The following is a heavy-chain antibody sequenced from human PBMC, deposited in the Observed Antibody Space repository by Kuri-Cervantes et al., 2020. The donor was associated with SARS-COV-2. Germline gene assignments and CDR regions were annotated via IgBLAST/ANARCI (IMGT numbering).Heavy chain of an antibody. D-gene: IGHD3-10*01. J-gene: IGHJ4*02. V-gene: IGHV3-30*02. CDR3: ARVGYYGSGSRNAVDY. CDR2: IRYDGSNK. Sequence: GGSLRLSCAASGFTFSSYGMHWVRQAPGKGLEWVAFIRYDGSNKYYADSVKGRFTISRDNAKNSLYPQMNSLRAEDTAVYYCARVGYYGSGSRNAVDYWGQGTLVTVSS. CDR1: GFTFSSYG.